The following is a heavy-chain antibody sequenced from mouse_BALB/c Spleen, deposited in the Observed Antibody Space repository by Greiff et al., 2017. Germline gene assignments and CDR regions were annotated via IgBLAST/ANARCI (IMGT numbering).Heavy chain of an antibody. J-gene: IGHJ4*01. CDR2: IDPANGNT. CDR1: GFNITDTY. V-gene: IGHV14-3*02. D-gene: IGHD1-1*01. Sequence: VQLQQSGAELVKPGASVKLSCTASGFNITDTYMHWVKQRPEQGLEWIGRIDPANGNTKYDPKFQGKATITADTSSNTAYLQLSSLTSEDTAVYYCASRITTGDGDYWGQGTSVTVSS. CDR3: ASRITTGDGDY.